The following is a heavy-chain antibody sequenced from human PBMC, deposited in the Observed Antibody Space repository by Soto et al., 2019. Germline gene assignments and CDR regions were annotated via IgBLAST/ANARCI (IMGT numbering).Heavy chain of an antibody. CDR2: ISPGDSNT. Sequence: GESLKISCEGSVYRFTSYWIGWVRQMPGKGLEWMGVISPGDSNTRYSPSFQGQVTFSADNSLNTAYLQWNTLRASDTAIYYCARRTYESGWRHYFDYWGQGTLVTVSS. CDR1: VYRFTSYW. J-gene: IGHJ4*02. V-gene: IGHV5-51*01. D-gene: IGHD6-19*01. CDR3: ARRTYESGWRHYFDY.